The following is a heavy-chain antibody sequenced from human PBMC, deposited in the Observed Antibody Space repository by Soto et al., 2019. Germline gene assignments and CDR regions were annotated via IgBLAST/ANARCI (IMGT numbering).Heavy chain of an antibody. CDR3: AKSSGSSWMFYWFAP. J-gene: IGHJ5*02. D-gene: IGHD6-13*01. CDR1: GYTFTSYA. Sequence: GASVKVSCKASGYTFTSYAISCVRQAPGQGLERMGWISAYNGNTNYAQKLQGRVNMTTDTSTSTTDMQLRSLRSDDTAGYYCAKSSGSSWMFYWFAPRGQGTLVTVS. CDR2: ISAYNGNT. V-gene: IGHV1-18*01.